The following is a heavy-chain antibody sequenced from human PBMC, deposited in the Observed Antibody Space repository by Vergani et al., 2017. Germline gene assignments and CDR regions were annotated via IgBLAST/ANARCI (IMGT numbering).Heavy chain of an antibody. D-gene: IGHD1-26*01. CDR2: IKRDGSEI. V-gene: IGHV3-7*01. CDR1: GFTFSSHW. J-gene: IGHJ4*02. CDR3: ARGGSSRYSGSYTHDY. Sequence: EVQLVESGGGLVQPGGSLRLSCAASGFTFSSHWMSWVRQAPVRGLEWVANIKRDGSEIYYADSVKGRFTISRDNAKNSLFLQMNSLRAEDTAVYYCARGGSSRYSGSYTHDYWGQGTLVTVSS.